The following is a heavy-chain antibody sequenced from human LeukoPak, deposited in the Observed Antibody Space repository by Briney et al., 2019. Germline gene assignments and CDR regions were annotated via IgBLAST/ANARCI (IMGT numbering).Heavy chain of an antibody. CDR1: GGSISSSSYY. V-gene: IGHV4-39*07. J-gene: IGHJ5*02. CDR2: IYYSGST. CDR3: ARDSGCSSTSCYETNWFDP. Sequence: PSETLSLTCTVSGGSISSSSYYWGWIRQPPGKGLEWIGSIYYSGSTYYNPSLKSRVTISVNTSKNQFSLKLKSVTAADTAVYYCARDSGCSSTSCYETNWFDPWGQGTLVTVSS. D-gene: IGHD2-2*01.